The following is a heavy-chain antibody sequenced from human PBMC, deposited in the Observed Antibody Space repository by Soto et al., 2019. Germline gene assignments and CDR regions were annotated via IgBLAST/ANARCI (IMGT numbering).Heavy chain of an antibody. D-gene: IGHD6-6*01. V-gene: IGHV4-31*03. J-gene: IGHJ4*02. CDR2: IYYSGST. Sequence: SETLSLTCTVSGGSISSGGYYWSWIRQHPGKGLEWIGYIYYSGSTYYNPSLKSRVTISVDTSKNQFSLKLSSVTAADTAVYYCARDISRYSSSSSMLYYFDYWGQGTLVTVSS. CDR1: GGSISSGGYY. CDR3: ARDISRYSSSSSMLYYFDY.